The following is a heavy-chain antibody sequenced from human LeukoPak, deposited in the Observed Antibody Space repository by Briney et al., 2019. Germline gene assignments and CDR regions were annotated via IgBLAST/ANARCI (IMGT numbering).Heavy chain of an antibody. CDR3: ARGLVGYSSGWYQV. CDR2: INLSGST. CDR1: GGSFSGYY. J-gene: IGHJ4*02. D-gene: IGHD6-19*01. V-gene: IGHV4-34*01. Sequence: SETLSLTCAVYGGSFSGYYWSWIRQPPGKGLEWIGEINLSGSTNYNPSLKSRVTISVDTSKNQFSLKLSSVTAADTAVYYCARGLVGYSSGWYQVWGQGTLVTVSS.